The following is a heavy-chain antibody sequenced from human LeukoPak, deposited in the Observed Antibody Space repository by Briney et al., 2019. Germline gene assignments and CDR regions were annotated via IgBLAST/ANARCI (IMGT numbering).Heavy chain of an antibody. CDR1: GFTFSSYW. D-gene: IGHD1-26*01. J-gene: IGHJ4*02. Sequence: GGSLRLSCAASGFTFSSYWMHWVRQAPGKGLVWVSRIKSDGSSTSYADSVKGRFTISRDNSKNTVDLQINSLRYEDTAIYYCAKDWGQRGVGASLGHWGQGTLVIVSS. V-gene: IGHV3-74*01. CDR3: AKDWGQRGVGASLGH. CDR2: IKSDGSST.